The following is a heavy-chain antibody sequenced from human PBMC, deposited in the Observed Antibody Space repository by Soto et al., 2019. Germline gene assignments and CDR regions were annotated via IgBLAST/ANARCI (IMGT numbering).Heavy chain of an antibody. J-gene: IGHJ6*02. Sequence: PSQTLSLTCAISGDSVSSNSAARNWIRQSPSRGLEWLGRTYYRSKWYNDYAVSVKSRISINPDTSKNQFSLQLNSVTPEDTAVYYCARASSSIAARPPRYYYGMDVWGQGTTVTVSS. CDR1: GDSVSSNSAA. CDR3: ARASSSIAARPPRYYYGMDV. D-gene: IGHD6-6*01. CDR2: TYYRSKWYN. V-gene: IGHV6-1*01.